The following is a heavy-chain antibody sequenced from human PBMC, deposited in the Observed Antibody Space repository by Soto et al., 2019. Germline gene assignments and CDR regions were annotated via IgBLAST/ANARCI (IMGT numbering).Heavy chain of an antibody. V-gene: IGHV3-30*03. CDR3: GEGKALLHPLGETNGFDH. D-gene: IGHD3-16*01. Sequence: QVQLVESGGSVVQPGRSLRLSCAASGFTFNNHGMHWVRQAPGKGLEWVAVISYDGNIKYYADSVKGRFTISRDNSKNPVYLAMNRLRGEDTAVFYWGEGKALLHPLGETNGFDHRGQGTLVTVSS. CDR2: ISYDGNIK. J-gene: IGHJ5*02. CDR1: GFTFNNHG.